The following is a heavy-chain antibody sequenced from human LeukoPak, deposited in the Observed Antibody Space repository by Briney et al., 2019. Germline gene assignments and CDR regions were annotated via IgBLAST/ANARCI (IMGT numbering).Heavy chain of an antibody. CDR3: ARELSLGATRHFDY. CDR1: GDSFSSDY. Sequence: SETLSLTCTVSGDSFSSDYWSWIRQPPGKGLEWIGYIHSSGGSSYNPSLRSRVTISVDTSKNQFSLKLSSVTSADTAVYYCARELSLGATRHFDYWGQGTLVTVSS. V-gene: IGHV4-59*01. J-gene: IGHJ4*02. CDR2: IHSSGGS. D-gene: IGHD1-26*01.